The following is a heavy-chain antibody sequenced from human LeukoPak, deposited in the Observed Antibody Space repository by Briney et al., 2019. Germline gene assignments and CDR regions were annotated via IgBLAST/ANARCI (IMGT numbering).Heavy chain of an antibody. Sequence: ASVKVSCKASGGTFSSYAISWVRQAPGQGLEWMGWINPNSGGTNYAQKFQGRVTMTRDTSISTAYMELSRLRSDDTAVYYCARDLDPRAFDIWGQGTMVTVSS. CDR2: INPNSGGT. J-gene: IGHJ3*02. V-gene: IGHV1-2*02. CDR3: ARDLDPRAFDI. CDR1: GGTFSSYA.